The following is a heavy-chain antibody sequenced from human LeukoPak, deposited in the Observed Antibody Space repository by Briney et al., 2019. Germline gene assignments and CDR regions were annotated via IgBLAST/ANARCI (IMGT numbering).Heavy chain of an antibody. J-gene: IGHJ6*02. CDR1: GFTFSSYA. V-gene: IGHV3-30-3*01. Sequence: GGSLRLSCAASGFTFSSYAMHWVRQAPGKGLEWVAVISYDGSNKYYADSVKGRFTISRDNSKNTLYLQMNSLRAEDTAVYYCARDQYYYDSSGYYGGGVYYYGMDVWGQGTTVTVSS. CDR2: ISYDGSNK. CDR3: ARDQYYYDSSGYYGGGVYYYGMDV. D-gene: IGHD3-22*01.